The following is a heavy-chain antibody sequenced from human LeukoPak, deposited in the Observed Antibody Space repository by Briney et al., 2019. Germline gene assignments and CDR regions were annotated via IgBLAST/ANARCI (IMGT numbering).Heavy chain of an antibody. V-gene: IGHV1-18*01. CDR2: ISAYNGNT. D-gene: IGHD3-22*01. CDR1: GYTFTTYA. J-gene: IGHJ4*02. CDR3: ARIPADSSSYYYISYFDY. Sequence: ASVKVSCKALGYTFTTYAISWVRQAPGQGLEWMGWISAYNGNTNYAQKFQGRITMTTDTSTSTAYMELSSLASDDTAVYYCARIPADSSSYYYISYFDYWAREPWSPSPQ.